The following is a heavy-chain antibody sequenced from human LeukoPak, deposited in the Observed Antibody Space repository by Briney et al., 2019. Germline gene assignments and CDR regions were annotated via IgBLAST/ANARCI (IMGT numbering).Heavy chain of an antibody. CDR3: AKDQVWIVVGSFDY. V-gene: IGHV3-23*01. CDR2: ISGSGGST. CDR1: GFTFSSYA. Sequence: GGSLRLSCAASGFTFSSYAMSWVRQAPGKGLEWVSGISGSGGSTYYADSVKGRFTISRDNSKDTLYLQMTSLRAEDTAVYYCAKDQVWIVVGSFDYWGQGTLVTVSS. D-gene: IGHD3-22*01. J-gene: IGHJ4*02.